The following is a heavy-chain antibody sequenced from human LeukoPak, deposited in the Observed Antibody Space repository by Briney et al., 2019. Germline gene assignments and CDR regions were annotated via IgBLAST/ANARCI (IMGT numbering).Heavy chain of an antibody. CDR2: MNPNSGNT. D-gene: IGHD6-19*01. CDR1: GYTFTSYD. V-gene: IGHV1-8*01. CDR3: ARGVAGTNWFDP. Sequence: ASVKVSCKASGYTFTSYDINWVRQATGQGLEWMGWMNPNSGNTGYAQKFQGRVTMTRNTSISTAYMELSSLRSEDTAVYYCARGVAGTNWFDPWGQETLVTVSS. J-gene: IGHJ5*02.